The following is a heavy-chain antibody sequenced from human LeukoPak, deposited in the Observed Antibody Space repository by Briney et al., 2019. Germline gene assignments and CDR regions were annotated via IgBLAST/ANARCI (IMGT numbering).Heavy chain of an antibody. D-gene: IGHD3-22*01. J-gene: IGHJ4*02. CDR1: GFTFSSYS. Sequence: GGTLRLSCAASGFTFSSYSLIWVPQAPGKGLEWVSYISSSSSYIYYADSVKGRFTISRYNAKNSLYMQMNSLSIQDTAVYDCARVYYDSSGYYDYWGQGTLVTVSS. CDR3: ARVYYDSSGYYDY. CDR2: ISSSSSYI. V-gene: IGHV3-21*01.